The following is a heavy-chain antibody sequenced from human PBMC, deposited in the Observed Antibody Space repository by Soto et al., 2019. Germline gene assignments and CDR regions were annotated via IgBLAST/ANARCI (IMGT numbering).Heavy chain of an antibody. CDR1: GFTVSSNC. D-gene: IGHD2-15*01. J-gene: IGHJ4*02. CDR2: LSGGGSS. Sequence: GGSLRLCCAASGFTVSSNCMNWVRQAPGKGLEWVSNLSGGGSSHYADSVTGRFSVSRDNSKNALYLQMNGLRDDDTAIYYCARCYPSGGNDYRGQGTLVTVSS. V-gene: IGHV3-53*01. CDR3: ARCYPSGGNDY.